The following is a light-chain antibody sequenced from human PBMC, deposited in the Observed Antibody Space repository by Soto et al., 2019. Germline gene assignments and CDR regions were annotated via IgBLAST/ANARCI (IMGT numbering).Light chain of an antibody. V-gene: IGKV3-11*01. CDR2: DTS. J-gene: IGKJ4*01. CDR1: QGISNS. Sequence: EIVLTQSPVTLSLSPGDEATLSCGASQGISNSLAWYQHNRGQAPRLLIYDTSKRATGIPARFSGGGSGTDFTLTISSLEPEDFAVYYCQHGSNWPPVTFGGGTKVEIK. CDR3: QHGSNWPPVT.